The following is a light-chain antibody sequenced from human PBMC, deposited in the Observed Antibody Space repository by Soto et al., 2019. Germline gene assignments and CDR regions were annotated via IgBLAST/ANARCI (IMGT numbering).Light chain of an antibody. V-gene: IGKV3D-15*01. CDR2: SAS. CDR1: QSISSW. CDR3: QQYNNWPRT. Sequence: DIEVTQTPSTLSSSVGDRVAITCLASQSISSWLAWYQQKPGQAPRLLIYSASSRATGIPDRFSGSGSGTEFTLTISSLQSEDFAVYYCQQYNNWPRTFGQGTKVDIK. J-gene: IGKJ1*01.